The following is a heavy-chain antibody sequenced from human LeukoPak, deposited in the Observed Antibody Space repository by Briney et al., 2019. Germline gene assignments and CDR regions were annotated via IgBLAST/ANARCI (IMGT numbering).Heavy chain of an antibody. CDR3: ATVGAKDYYYYMDV. CDR2: FDPEDGET. D-gene: IGHD1-26*01. Sequence: ASVKVSCKVSGYTLTELSMHWVRRAPGKGLEWMGGFDPEDGETIYAQKFQGRVTMTEDTSTDTAYMELSSLRSEDTAVYYCATVGAKDYYYYMDVWGKGTTVTVSS. V-gene: IGHV1-24*01. CDR1: GYTLTELS. J-gene: IGHJ6*03.